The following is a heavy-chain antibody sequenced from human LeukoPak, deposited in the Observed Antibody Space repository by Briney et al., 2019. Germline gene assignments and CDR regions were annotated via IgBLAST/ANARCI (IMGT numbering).Heavy chain of an antibody. J-gene: IGHJ6*03. D-gene: IGHD2-8*01. CDR3: ARADGPNHYYYYYYMDV. Sequence: GGSLRLSCAASGITFRTYAMHWVRQAPGKGLEHVSAISSNGGITYYANSVKGRFTISRDNSKNTLYLQMGSLRAEDMAVYYCARADGPNHYYYYYYMDVWGKGTTVTVSS. CDR1: GITFRTYA. CDR2: ISSNGGIT. V-gene: IGHV3-64*01.